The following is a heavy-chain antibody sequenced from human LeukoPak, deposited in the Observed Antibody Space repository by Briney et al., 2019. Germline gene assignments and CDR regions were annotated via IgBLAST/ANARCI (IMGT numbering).Heavy chain of an antibody. V-gene: IGHV1-69*04. CDR1: GGTFSSYT. J-gene: IGHJ5*02. CDR2: IIPILGIA. Sequence: SVKVSCKASGGTFSSYTISWVRQAPGQGLEWMGRIIPILGIANYAQKFQGRVTITADKSTSTAYMELSSLRSEDTAVYYCARDRGYYDRSGRPTYNWFAPWGQGTLVTVSS. D-gene: IGHD3-22*01. CDR3: ARDRGYYDRSGRPTYNWFAP.